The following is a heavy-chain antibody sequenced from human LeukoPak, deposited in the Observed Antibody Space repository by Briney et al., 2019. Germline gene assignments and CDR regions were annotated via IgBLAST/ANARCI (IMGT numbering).Heavy chain of an antibody. CDR3: ATVAGGSPDYYYYYGMDV. CDR1: GFTFSSYA. J-gene: IGHJ6*02. V-gene: IGHV3-23*01. Sequence: XGSLRLSCAASGFTFSSYAMSWVRQAPGKGLEWVSAISGSGGSTYYADSVKGRFTISRDNSKNTLYLQMNSLRAEDTAVYYCATVAGGSPDYYYYYGMDVWGQGTTVTVSS. CDR2: ISGSGGST. D-gene: IGHD2-8*02.